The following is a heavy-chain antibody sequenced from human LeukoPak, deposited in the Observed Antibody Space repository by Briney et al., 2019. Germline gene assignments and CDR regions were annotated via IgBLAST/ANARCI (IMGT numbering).Heavy chain of an antibody. J-gene: IGHJ4*02. CDR1: GFTESTKH. D-gene: IGHD2/OR15-2a*01. V-gene: IGHV3-66*01. CDR3: VRVHETFFEL. Sequence: GGSLRLYCRASGFTESTKHMTWTRQAPGKGLEWVSVIYSGGSTYYADSVKNRFTISRDNAKNTVYLQMNSLRGEDTAVYHCVRVHETFFELWGQGTLVTVSS. CDR2: IYSGGST.